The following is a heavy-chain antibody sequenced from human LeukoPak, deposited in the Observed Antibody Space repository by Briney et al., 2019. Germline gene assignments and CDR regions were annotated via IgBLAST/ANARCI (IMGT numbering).Heavy chain of an antibody. J-gene: IGHJ4*02. CDR2: INWNSGST. CDR3: ARDGEYCSSTSCYGY. D-gene: IGHD2-2*01. CDR1: GFTFDDYG. Sequence: RSGGSLRLSCAASGFTFDDYGMSWVRQAPGKGLEWVSGINWNSGSTGYADSVKGRLTISRDNAKNSLYLQMNSLRAEDTALYYCARDGEYCSSTSCYGYWGQGTLVTVSS. V-gene: IGHV3-20*04.